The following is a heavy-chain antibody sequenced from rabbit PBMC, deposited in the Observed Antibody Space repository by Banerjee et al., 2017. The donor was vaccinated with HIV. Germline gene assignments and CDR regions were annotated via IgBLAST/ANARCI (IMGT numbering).Heavy chain of an antibody. Sequence: QEQLEESGGDLVKPEGSLTLTCTASGFDLSSSYYMCWVRQAPGKGLEWIGCIYTGTSSTHYASWAKGRFTISKTSSTTVTLQMTSLTAADTATYFCARDLTGVTGWNFNLWGPGTLVTVS. J-gene: IGHJ4*01. CDR2: IYTGTSST. D-gene: IGHD7-1*01. CDR3: ARDLTGVTGWNFNL. V-gene: IGHV1S45*01. CDR1: GFDLSSSYY.